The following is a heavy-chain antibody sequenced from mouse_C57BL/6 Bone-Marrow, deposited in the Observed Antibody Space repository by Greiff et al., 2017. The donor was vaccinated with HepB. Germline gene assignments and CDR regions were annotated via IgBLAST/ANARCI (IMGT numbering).Heavy chain of an antibody. CDR1: GFTFSSYG. D-gene: IGHD1-1*01. CDR3: ASSYYGSRAWFAY. V-gene: IGHV5-6*01. J-gene: IGHJ3*01. CDR2: ISSGGSYT. Sequence: EVNLVESGGDLVKPGGSLKLSCAASGFTFSSYGMSWVRQTPDKRLEWVATISSGGSYTYYPDSVKGRFTISRDNAKNTLYLQMSSLKSEDTAMYYCASSYYGSRAWFAYWGQGTLVTVSA.